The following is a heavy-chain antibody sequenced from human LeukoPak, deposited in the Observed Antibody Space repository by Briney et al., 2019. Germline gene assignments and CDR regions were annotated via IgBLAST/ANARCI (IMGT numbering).Heavy chain of an antibody. D-gene: IGHD3-9*01. J-gene: IGHJ3*02. CDR2: INPSGVST. V-gene: IGHV1-46*01. Sequence: ASVKVSCKASGYTFTSYYMHWVRQAPGQGLEWMGIINPSGVSTSYAQKFQGRVTMNKDTSTSRVYMEMSSLRSEDTDVYYCARGDYYDILTGLPYEAFDIWGQGTMVTVSS. CDR3: ARGDYYDILTGLPYEAFDI. CDR1: GYTFTSYY.